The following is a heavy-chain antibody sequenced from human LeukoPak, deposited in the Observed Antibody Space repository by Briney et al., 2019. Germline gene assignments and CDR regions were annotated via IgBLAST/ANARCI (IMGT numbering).Heavy chain of an antibody. D-gene: IGHD4-17*01. Sequence: GGSLRLSCVASGLTVSSNYMSWVRQVPGTGLEWVSVVYPDGNTYYADSAKGRFAISTDISKNTLFLQMDSLRAEDTAVYYCARLLTTAIRWAWYFDLWGRGTLVTVSS. CDR2: VYPDGNT. J-gene: IGHJ2*01. CDR1: GLTVSSNY. V-gene: IGHV3-66*04. CDR3: ARLLTTAIRWAWYFDL.